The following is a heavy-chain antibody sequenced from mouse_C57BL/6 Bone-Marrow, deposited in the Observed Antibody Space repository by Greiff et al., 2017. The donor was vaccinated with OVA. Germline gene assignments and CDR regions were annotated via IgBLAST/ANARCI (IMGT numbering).Heavy chain of an antibody. J-gene: IGHJ3*01. CDR1: GYAFTNYL. CDR3: ARKGPFAY. V-gene: IGHV1-54*01. CDR2: INPGSGGT. Sequence: QVQLKESGAELVRPGTSVKVSCKASGYAFTNYLIEWVKQRPGQGLEWIGVINPGSGGTNYNEKFKGKATLTADKSSSTAYMQLSSLTSEDSAVYFCARKGPFAYWGQGTLVTVSA. D-gene: IGHD3-3*01.